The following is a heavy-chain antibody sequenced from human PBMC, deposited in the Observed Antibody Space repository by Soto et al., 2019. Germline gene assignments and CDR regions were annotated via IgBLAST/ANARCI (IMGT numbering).Heavy chain of an antibody. V-gene: IGHV1-2*04. J-gene: IGHJ6*02. D-gene: IGHD6-6*01. CDR1: GYTFTGYY. CDR2: INPNSGGT. CDR3: ASGGSSSGGDYYYYGMDV. Sequence: ASVKVYCKSSGYTFTGYYMHWVRQAPGQGLEWMGWINPNSGGTNYAQKFQGWVTMTRDTSISTAYMELSRLRSDDTAVYYCASGGSSSGGDYYYYGMDVWGQGTTVTVSS.